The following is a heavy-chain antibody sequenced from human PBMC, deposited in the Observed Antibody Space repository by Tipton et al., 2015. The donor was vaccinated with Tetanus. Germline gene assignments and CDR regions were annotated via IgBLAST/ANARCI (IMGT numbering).Heavy chain of an antibody. Sequence: GSLRLSCAASGFTFSDYYMSWIRQAPGKGLEWISYISSSGSTIYYADSVKGRFTISRDNAKNSLYLQMNSLRAEDTAVYYCARAHKRVLRYFDGMDVWGQGTTVTVSS. D-gene: IGHD3-9*01. J-gene: IGHJ6*02. CDR3: ARAHKRVLRYFDGMDV. CDR1: GFTFSDYY. CDR2: ISSSGSTI. V-gene: IGHV3-11*01.